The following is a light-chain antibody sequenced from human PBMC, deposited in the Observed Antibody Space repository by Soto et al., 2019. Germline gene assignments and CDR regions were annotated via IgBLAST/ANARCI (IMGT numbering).Light chain of an antibody. CDR1: QYINDF. V-gene: IGKV1-39*01. CDR3: QQMYNIPRT. Sequence: DIQLTQSPSSLSASVGDRVTVTCRASQYINDFLNWYQQKPGKAPRLLIYSASTLHTGVSSTFSGSGSVTEFTLTITSLQPEDVATYYCQQMYNIPRTFGQGARVEL. J-gene: IGKJ1*01. CDR2: SAS.